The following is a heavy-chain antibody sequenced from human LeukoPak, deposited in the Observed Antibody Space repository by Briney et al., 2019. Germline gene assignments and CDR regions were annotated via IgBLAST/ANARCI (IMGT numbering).Heavy chain of an antibody. CDR3: ASTRGYSYDDAFDI. J-gene: IGHJ3*02. CDR1: GYTFTSYY. D-gene: IGHD5-18*01. CDR2: INPSGGST. Sequence: ASVKVSCKASGYTFTSYYMHWVRQAPGQGLEWMGIINPSGGSTSYAQKFQGRVTITADKSTSTAYMELSSLRSEDTAVYYCASTRGYSYDDAFDIWGQGTMVTVSS. V-gene: IGHV1-46*01.